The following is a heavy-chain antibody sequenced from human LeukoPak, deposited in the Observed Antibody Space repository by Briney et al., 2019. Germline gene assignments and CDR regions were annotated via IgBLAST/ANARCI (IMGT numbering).Heavy chain of an antibody. CDR3: ARVGARGVDTAMVAYYYGMDV. V-gene: IGHV3-11*01. Sequence: PGGSLRLSCAASGFTFSDYYMSWIRQAPGKGLEWVSYISSSGSTIYCADSVKGRFTISRDNAKNSLYLQMNSLRAEDTAVYYCARVGARGVDTAMVAYYYGMDVWGQGTTVTVSS. CDR1: GFTFSDYY. D-gene: IGHD5-18*01. J-gene: IGHJ6*02. CDR2: ISSSGSTI.